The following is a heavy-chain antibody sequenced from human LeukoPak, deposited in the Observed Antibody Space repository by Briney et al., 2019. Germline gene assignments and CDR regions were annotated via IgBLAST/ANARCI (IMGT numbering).Heavy chain of an antibody. CDR2: INIDGSST. CDR3: VREFGGYGDY. Sequence: GGSLRLSCAASGFTFSTYWMHWVRQAPGKGLVWVSRINIDGSSTSQADSAKGRFTISRDNAKNTLYLQMNSLRAEDTAVYYCVREFGGYGDYWGQGTLVTVSS. V-gene: IGHV3-74*01. CDR1: GFTFSTYW. J-gene: IGHJ4*02. D-gene: IGHD5-18*01.